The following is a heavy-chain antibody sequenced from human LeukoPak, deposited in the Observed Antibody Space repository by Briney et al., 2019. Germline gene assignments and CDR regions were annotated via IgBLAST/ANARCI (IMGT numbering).Heavy chain of an antibody. V-gene: IGHV4-59*08. CDR3: ASTDLDYYFDY. D-gene: IGHD1-1*01. J-gene: IGHJ4*02. CDR1: GGSISSYY. CDR2: IYYSGST. Sequence: PSETLSLTCTVSGGSISSYYWSWIRQPPGKGLEWIGYIYYSGSTNYNPSLKSRVTISVDTSKNQFSLKLSSVTAADTAVYYSASTDLDYYFDYWGQGTLVTVSS.